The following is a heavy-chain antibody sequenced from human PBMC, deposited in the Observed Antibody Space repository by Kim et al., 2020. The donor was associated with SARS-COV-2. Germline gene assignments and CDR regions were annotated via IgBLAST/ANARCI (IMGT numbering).Heavy chain of an antibody. CDR3: ARVEDSSSWYGPPDY. CDR1: GFTFSSYS. V-gene: IGHV3-21*01. CDR2: ISSSSSYI. J-gene: IGHJ4*02. D-gene: IGHD6-13*01. Sequence: GGSLRLSCAASGFTFSSYSMNWVRQAPGKGLEWVSSISSSSSYIYYADSVKGRFTISRDNAKNSLYLQMNSLRAEDTAVYYCARVEDSSSWYGPPDYWGQGTLVTVSS.